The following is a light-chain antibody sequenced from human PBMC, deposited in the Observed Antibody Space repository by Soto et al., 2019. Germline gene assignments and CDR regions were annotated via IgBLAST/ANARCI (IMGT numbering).Light chain of an antibody. V-gene: IGKV1-39*01. Sequence: DIQMTQSPSSLSASVGDRVTITCRAXXXXXXXLNWYQQKPGKAPKLLIYAASSLQSGVPSRFSGSGSGTDFTLTISSXQPEDFATYYCQQSYSTPLTFGGGTKVEIK. CDR3: QQSYSTPLT. CDR2: AAS. J-gene: IGKJ4*01. CDR1: XXXXXX.